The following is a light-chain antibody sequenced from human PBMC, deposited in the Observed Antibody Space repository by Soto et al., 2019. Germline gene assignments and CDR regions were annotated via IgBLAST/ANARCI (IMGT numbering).Light chain of an antibody. J-gene: IGKJ1*01. Sequence: EIVLTQSPGTLSLSPGERATLSCRASQSLSSTYLAWYQQKPGQAPRVLIYGASSRASGIPDRFSGSGSGTDFTLTISRLEPEDFAVYYGQQYGSSPWAFGQGTRVDI. V-gene: IGKV3-20*01. CDR1: QSLSSTY. CDR3: QQYGSSPWA. CDR2: GAS.